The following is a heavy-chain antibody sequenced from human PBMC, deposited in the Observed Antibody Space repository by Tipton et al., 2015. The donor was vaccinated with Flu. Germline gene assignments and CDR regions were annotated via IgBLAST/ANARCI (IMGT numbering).Heavy chain of an antibody. CDR1: GDSMTSSRYY. D-gene: IGHD3-3*01. CDR3: ARVSPGVESWFDP. V-gene: IGHV4-39*06. Sequence: GSLRLSCSVSGDSMTSSRYYWGWIRQPPGKGLEWIGSIFHSGSTYYNPSLKSRVTISVDTSKNQFPLKLISVTAADTAVYYCARVSPGVESWFDPWGQGTLVTVSS. CDR2: IFHSGST. J-gene: IGHJ5*02.